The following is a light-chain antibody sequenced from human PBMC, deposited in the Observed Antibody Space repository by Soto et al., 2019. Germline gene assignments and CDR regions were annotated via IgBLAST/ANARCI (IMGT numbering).Light chain of an antibody. CDR2: NSY. Sequence: QAVVTQEPSFSVSPGGTITLTCGLRSGSVSTYNYPSWYQQNPGQAPRTLIYNSYSRSSGVPDRFSGSILGNKAALTISGAQADDESDYYCLLFMSTGISLFGGGTKLTVL. CDR1: SGSVSTYNY. CDR3: LLFMSTGISL. J-gene: IGLJ3*02. V-gene: IGLV8-61*01.